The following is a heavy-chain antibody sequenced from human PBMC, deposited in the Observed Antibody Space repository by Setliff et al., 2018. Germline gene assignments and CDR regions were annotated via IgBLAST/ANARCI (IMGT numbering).Heavy chain of an antibody. Sequence: GGSLRLSCSGSGFNFSNYEINWVRQAPGKGLEWISYISSIGRLIHYADSVKGRFTVFRGNAGNSVHLQMNNLRVDDAAIYYRASPPIRQYNYYMDVWGKGTTVTVSS. V-gene: IGHV3-48*03. CDR2: ISSIGRLI. CDR3: ASPPIRQYNYYMDV. J-gene: IGHJ6*04. CDR1: GFNFSNYE. D-gene: IGHD1-20*01.